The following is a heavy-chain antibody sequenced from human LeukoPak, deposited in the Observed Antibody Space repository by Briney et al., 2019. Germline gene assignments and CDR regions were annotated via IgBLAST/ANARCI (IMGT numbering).Heavy chain of an antibody. Sequence: GRSLRLACAASGFTFSSFAINWVRQAPGKGLEWVSGISGSGGSTFYADSVKGRFTISRDNSKNTLYLQMNSLRAEDTAVYYCAKGWGYWGQGTLVTVSS. CDR2: ISGSGGST. V-gene: IGHV3-23*01. CDR1: GFTFSSFA. J-gene: IGHJ4*02. D-gene: IGHD7-27*01. CDR3: AKGWGY.